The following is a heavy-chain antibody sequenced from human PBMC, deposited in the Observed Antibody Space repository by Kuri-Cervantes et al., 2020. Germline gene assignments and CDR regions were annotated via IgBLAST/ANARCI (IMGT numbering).Heavy chain of an antibody. CDR3: ARDDSTSGWFAIDY. CDR2: ISYDGSNK. D-gene: IGHD2-2*01. J-gene: IGHJ4*02. V-gene: IGHV3-30*07. Sequence: GESLKISCAASGFTFSNYALHWVRQAPGKGLEWVAVISYDGSNKYYADFVKGRFTISRDNSKNLLYLQMNSLRAEDTAVYYCARDDSTSGWFAIDYWGQGTVVTVSS. CDR1: GFTFSNYA.